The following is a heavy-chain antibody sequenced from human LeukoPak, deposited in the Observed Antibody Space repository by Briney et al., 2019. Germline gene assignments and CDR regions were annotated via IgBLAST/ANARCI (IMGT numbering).Heavy chain of an antibody. CDR2: ISGSGGST. D-gene: IGHD3-22*01. Sequence: GGSLRLSCAASGFTFNNYAVTWVRQAPGMGLEWVSAISGSGGSTYYAHSVKGRFTISRDNSKNTLYLQMNSLRAEGTAVYYCAKESGYYSGWFDPWGQGTLVTVSS. J-gene: IGHJ5*02. CDR1: GFTFNNYA. V-gene: IGHV3-23*01. CDR3: AKESGYYSGWFDP.